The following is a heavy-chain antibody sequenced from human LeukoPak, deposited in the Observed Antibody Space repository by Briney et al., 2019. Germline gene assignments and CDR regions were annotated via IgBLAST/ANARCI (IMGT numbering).Heavy chain of an antibody. Sequence: SETLSLTCAVYGGSFSGYYWSWIRQPPGKGLEWIGEINHSGSTNYNPSLKSRVTISVDTSKNQFSLKLSPVTAADTAVYSCARGIYSSNWFDPWGQGTLVTVSS. CDR1: GGSFSGYY. J-gene: IGHJ5*02. D-gene: IGHD5-12*01. CDR3: ARGIYSSNWFDP. CDR2: INHSGST. V-gene: IGHV4-34*01.